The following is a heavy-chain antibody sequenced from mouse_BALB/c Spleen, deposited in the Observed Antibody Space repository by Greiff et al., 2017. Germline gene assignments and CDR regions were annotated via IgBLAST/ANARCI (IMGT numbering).Heavy chain of an antibody. J-gene: IGHJ3*01. Sequence: EVQLVESGGGLVKPGGSLKLSCAASGFTFSDYYMYWVRQTPEKRLEWVATISDGGSYTYYPDSVKGRFTISRDNAKNNLYLQMSSLKSEDTAMYYCARDLGLGRWFAYWGQGTLVTVSA. D-gene: IGHD4-1*01. CDR1: GFTFSDYY. V-gene: IGHV5-4*02. CDR3: ARDLGLGRWFAY. CDR2: ISDGGSYT.